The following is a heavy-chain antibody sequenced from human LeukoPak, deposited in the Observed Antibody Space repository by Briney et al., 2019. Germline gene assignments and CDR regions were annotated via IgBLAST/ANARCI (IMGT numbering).Heavy chain of an antibody. CDR3: AREGYCSSTSRRDAFDI. Sequence: GGSLRLSCAASGFTVSSNYMSWVRQAPGKGLEWVSVIYSGGSTYYAGSVKGRFTISRDNSKNTLYLQMNSLRAEDTAVYYCAREGYCSSTSRRDAFDIWGQGTMVTVSS. CDR2: IYSGGST. D-gene: IGHD2-2*01. CDR1: GFTVSSNY. V-gene: IGHV3-53*01. J-gene: IGHJ3*02.